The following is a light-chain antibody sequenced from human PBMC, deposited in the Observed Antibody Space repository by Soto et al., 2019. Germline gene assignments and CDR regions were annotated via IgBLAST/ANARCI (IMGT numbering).Light chain of an antibody. CDR1: SSDVGGYNY. V-gene: IGLV2-8*01. CDR3: SSYAASDRFVV. CDR2: EVY. J-gene: IGLJ2*01. Sequence: QSVLTQPPSASGSPGQSVTISCTGTSSDVGGYNYVSWYQHHPDKAPKLIIYEVYKRPSGVPDRFSGSKSGNTASLTVSGLQAEDEAEYYCSSYAASDRFVVFGGGTKLTVL.